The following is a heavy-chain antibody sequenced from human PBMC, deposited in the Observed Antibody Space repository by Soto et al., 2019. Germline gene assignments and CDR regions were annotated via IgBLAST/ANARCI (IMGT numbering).Heavy chain of an antibody. V-gene: IGHV1-69*01. CDR1: GGKFSIYA. Sequence: QVQLVQSGAEVREPGSSVKVSCTASGGKFSIYAISWVRQAPGQGLEWMGGFMPLFGTSNYAQRFKGRVTITADETTRSVYMGTSSLMPEDTAIYLCARDMWGEEPPTYYYGMDVWGQGTTVTVSS. CDR3: ARDMWGEEPPTYYYGMDV. CDR2: FMPLFGTS. D-gene: IGHD1-26*01. J-gene: IGHJ6*02.